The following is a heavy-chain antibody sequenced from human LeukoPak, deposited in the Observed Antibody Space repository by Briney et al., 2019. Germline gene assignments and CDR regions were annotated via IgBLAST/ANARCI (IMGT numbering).Heavy chain of an antibody. CDR2: IYTSGST. Sequence: SETLSLTCTVSGASITSGSYFWSWIRQPAGKGLEWIGRIYTSGSTNYNPSLKSRFTISVDTSKNQFSLKLSSVTAADTALYFCASAVDFWGGYYRYWGQGTLVTVSS. D-gene: IGHD3-3*01. CDR1: GASITSGSYF. V-gene: IGHV4-61*02. J-gene: IGHJ4*02. CDR3: ASAVDFWGGYYRY.